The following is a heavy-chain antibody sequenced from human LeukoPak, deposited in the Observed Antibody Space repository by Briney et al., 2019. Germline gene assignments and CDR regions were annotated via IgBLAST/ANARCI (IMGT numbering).Heavy chain of an antibody. CDR2: ISGSGGST. CDR3: AKAPPVEMATW. V-gene: IGHV3-23*01. D-gene: IGHD5-24*01. Sequence: PSETLSLTCAVYGGSFSGYYWSWVRQAPGKGLEWVSAISGSGGSTYYADSVKGRFTISRDNSKNTLYLQMNSLRAEDTAVYYCAKAPPVEMATWWGQGTLVTVSS. J-gene: IGHJ4*02. CDR1: GGSFSGYY.